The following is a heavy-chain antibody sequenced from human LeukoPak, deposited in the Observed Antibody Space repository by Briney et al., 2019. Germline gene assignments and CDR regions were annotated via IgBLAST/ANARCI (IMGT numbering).Heavy chain of an antibody. CDR3: AKPKTHDYSNYKNDLSFDY. CDR1: GFTSSSYA. CDR2: ISGSGGST. Sequence: GGSLRLSCAASGFTSSSYAMSWVRQAPGKGLEWVSAISGSGGSTYYADSVKGRFTISRDNSKNTLYLQMSSLRAEDTAVYYCAKPKTHDYSNYKNDLSFDYWGQGTLVTVSS. D-gene: IGHD4-11*01. V-gene: IGHV3-23*01. J-gene: IGHJ4*02.